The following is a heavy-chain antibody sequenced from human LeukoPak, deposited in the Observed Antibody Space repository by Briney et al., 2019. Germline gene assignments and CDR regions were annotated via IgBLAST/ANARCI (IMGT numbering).Heavy chain of an antibody. CDR1: GFTFSSYA. D-gene: IGHD2-15*01. V-gene: IGHV3-30-3*01. CDR2: ISYDGSNK. CDR3: ARQGWSY. Sequence: GGSLRLSCAASGFTFSSYAMDWVRQAPGKGLEWVAVISYDGSNKYYADSVKGRFTISRDNSKNTLYLQMNSLRAEDTAVYYCARQGWSYWGQGTLVTVSS. J-gene: IGHJ4*02.